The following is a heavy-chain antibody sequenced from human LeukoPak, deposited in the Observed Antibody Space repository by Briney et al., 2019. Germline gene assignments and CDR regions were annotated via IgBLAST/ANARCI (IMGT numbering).Heavy chain of an antibody. J-gene: IGHJ4*02. CDR1: GFTFSSYA. CDR3: AKVFVAARPNGGDY. V-gene: IGHV3-64*01. Sequence: GGSLRLSCAASGFTFSSYAMHWVRQAPGKGLEYVSAISSNGGSTYYANSVKGRFTISRDNSKNTLYLQMGSLRAEDMAVYYCAKVFVAARPNGGDYWGRGTLVTVSS. CDR2: ISSNGGST. D-gene: IGHD6-6*01.